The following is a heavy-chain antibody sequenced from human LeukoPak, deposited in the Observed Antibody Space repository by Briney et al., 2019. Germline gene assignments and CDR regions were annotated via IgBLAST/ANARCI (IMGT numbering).Heavy chain of an antibody. CDR1: GFTFSGYA. J-gene: IGHJ4*02. V-gene: IGHV3-23*01. CDR3: ARRRYDSGGYFDY. Sequence: GGSLRLSCAGSGFTFSGYATSWVRQAPGKGLEWVSGISGSGGDTDYADSVKGRFTISRDNSKKTLYLQMNSLRVEDTAVYYCARRRYDSGGYFDYWGQGTLVPVSS. D-gene: IGHD3-22*01. CDR2: ISGSGGDT.